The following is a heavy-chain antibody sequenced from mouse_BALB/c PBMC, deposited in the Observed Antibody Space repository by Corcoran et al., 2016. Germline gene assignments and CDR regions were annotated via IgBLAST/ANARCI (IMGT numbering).Heavy chain of an antibody. CDR1: DYSFTGYY. Sequence: LVKTGASVKISCKASDYSFTGYYMHWVKQSHGKSLEWIGYISCYNGATSYNQKFKGKATFTVDTSSSTAYMQFTSLTSEDSAVYYCARGGTMIAKDAMDYWGEGTSVTVSS. CDR2: ISCYNGAT. V-gene: IGHV1S34*01. J-gene: IGHJ4*01. CDR3: ARGGTMIAKDAMDY. D-gene: IGHD2-4*01.